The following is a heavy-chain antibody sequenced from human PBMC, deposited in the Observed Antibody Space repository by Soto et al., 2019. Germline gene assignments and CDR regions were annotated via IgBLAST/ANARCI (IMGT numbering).Heavy chain of an antibody. V-gene: IGHV3-48*01. D-gene: IGHD6-19*01. Sequence: PGGSLRLSCAASGFTFSSYSMNWVRQAPGKGLEWVSYISSSSSTIYYADSVKGRFTISRDNAKNSLYLQMNSLRAEDTAVYYCARDTYSSGWYTGSEAFDIWGQGTMVTVSS. CDR3: ARDTYSSGWYTGSEAFDI. J-gene: IGHJ3*02. CDR2: ISSSSSTI. CDR1: GFTFSSYS.